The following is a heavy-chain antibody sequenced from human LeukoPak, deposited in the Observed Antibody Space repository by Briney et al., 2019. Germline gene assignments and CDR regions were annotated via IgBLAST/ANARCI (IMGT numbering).Heavy chain of an antibody. V-gene: IGHV3-23*01. Sequence: PGGSLRLSCAASGFTFSSYAMSWVRQAPGKGLGWVSAISGSGGSTYYADSVKGRFTISRDNSKNTLYLQMNSLRAEDTAVHYCAKNAFYAGYYFHYWGQGTLVTVSS. CDR1: GFTFSSYA. CDR3: AKNAFYAGYYFHY. CDR2: ISGSGGST. D-gene: IGHD2/OR15-2a*01. J-gene: IGHJ4*02.